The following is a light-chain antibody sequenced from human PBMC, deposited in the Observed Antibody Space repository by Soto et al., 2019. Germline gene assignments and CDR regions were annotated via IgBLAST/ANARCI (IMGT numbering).Light chain of an antibody. Sequence: QAVVTQSSSASASLGSSVKLTCILSSGHSTYIIAWHQQQPGKAPRFLMTLDRSGSYNRGSGVPDRFSGSSSGADRSLTISNLQFEDEGDYYCETWYSNTHKVFGGGTKLTVL. CDR2: LDRSGSY. V-gene: IGLV4-60*02. J-gene: IGLJ3*02. CDR3: ETWYSNTHKV. CDR1: SGHSTYI.